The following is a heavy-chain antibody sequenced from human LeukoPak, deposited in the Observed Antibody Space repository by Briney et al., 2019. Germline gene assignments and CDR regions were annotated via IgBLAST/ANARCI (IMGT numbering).Heavy chain of an antibody. CDR2: INPNTGAT. CDR3: ARERVGSGRPRLWYFRF. CDR1: GYTFTGYY. D-gene: IGHD6-19*01. Sequence: ASVKVSCTPSGYTFTGYYSHWGPQAPGQGLEWMGWINPNTGATIYAEKFQGRVTMTRDTSIDTAYMEMSSVMSDDTAVYYCARERVGSGRPRLWYFRFWDQGTLITVSS. V-gene: IGHV1-2*02. J-gene: IGHJ4*02.